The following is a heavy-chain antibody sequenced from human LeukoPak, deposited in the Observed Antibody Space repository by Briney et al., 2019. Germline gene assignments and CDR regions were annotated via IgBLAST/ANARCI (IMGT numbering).Heavy chain of an antibody. J-gene: IGHJ4*02. CDR2: IYYSGST. Sequence: PSETLSLTCTVSGGSISSSSYYWGWIRQPPGKGLEWIGSIYYSGSTYYNPSLKSRVTISGDTSKNHFSLKLSSVTAADTAVYYCATGGGSSSWVDYWGQGTLVTVSS. CDR3: ATGGGSSSWVDY. CDR1: GGSISSSSYY. V-gene: IGHV4-39*07. D-gene: IGHD6-13*01.